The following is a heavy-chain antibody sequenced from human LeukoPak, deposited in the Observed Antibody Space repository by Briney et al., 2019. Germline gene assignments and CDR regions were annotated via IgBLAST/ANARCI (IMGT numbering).Heavy chain of an antibody. Sequence: ASVKVSCKASGGTFSSYAISWVRQAPGQGLEWMGGIIPIFGTANYAQKFQGRVTITTDESTSTAYMELSSLRSEDTAVYYCATMGYSYGHRQAYFDYWGQGTLVTVSS. CDR3: ATMGYSYGHRQAYFDY. V-gene: IGHV1-69*05. CDR1: GGTFSSYA. CDR2: IIPIFGTA. D-gene: IGHD5-18*01. J-gene: IGHJ4*02.